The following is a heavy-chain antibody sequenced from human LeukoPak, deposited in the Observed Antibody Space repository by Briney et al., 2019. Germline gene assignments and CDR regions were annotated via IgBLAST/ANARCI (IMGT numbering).Heavy chain of an antibody. J-gene: IGHJ4*02. CDR3: TRENRPFCPFAF. CDR1: GGSINSYY. D-gene: IGHD2/OR15-2a*01. Sequence: NPSETLSLTCTVSGGSINSYYWSWIRQPPGKGLEWIGYIYYSGGTNYNPSLKSRVTISVDTSKNQFSLRLNSLTAADTAVYYCTRENRPFCPFAFWGQGVLVTVSS. V-gene: IGHV4-59*01. CDR2: IYYSGGT.